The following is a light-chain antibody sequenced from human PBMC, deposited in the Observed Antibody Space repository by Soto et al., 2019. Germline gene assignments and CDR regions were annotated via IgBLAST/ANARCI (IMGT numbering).Light chain of an antibody. J-gene: IGKJ4*01. V-gene: IGKV3-20*01. Sequence: ELVMTQSPAPLSVSPGERATLSCWASQSVSSNLAWYQQKSGQAPRLLMYGASTRATGIPDRFSGSWSATDFTLTISRLEPEDVSLYYCQHYGRSPLTLVGGTKVDIK. CDR2: GAS. CDR1: QSVSSN. CDR3: QHYGRSPLT.